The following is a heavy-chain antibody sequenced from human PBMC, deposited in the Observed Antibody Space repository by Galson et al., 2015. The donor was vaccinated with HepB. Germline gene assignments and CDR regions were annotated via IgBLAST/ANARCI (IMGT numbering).Heavy chain of an antibody. J-gene: IGHJ3*02. CDR2: IYYSGST. CDR1: GGSISSSSYY. CDR3: ASSLEGATIDLDAFDI. Sequence: SETLSLTCTVSGGSISSSSYYWGWIRQPPGKGLEWIGSIYYSGSTYYNPSLKSRVTISVDTSKNQFSLKLSSVTAADTAVYYCASSLEGATIDLDAFDIWGQGTMVTVSS. D-gene: IGHD1-26*01. V-gene: IGHV4-39*01.